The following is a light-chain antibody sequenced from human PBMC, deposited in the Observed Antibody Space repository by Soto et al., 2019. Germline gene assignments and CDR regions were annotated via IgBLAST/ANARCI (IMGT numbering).Light chain of an antibody. J-gene: IGKJ1*01. CDR3: QHYNIYSEA. CDR2: KAY. V-gene: IGKV1-5*03. CDR1: QTISSW. Sequence: DIQMTQSPSTLSGSVGDRVTITCRASQTISSWLAWYQQKPGKAPKLLIYKAYTLKSGVPSRFSGSGSGTEFTLNISSLQPDDFATYYCQHYNIYSEAFGQGTKVEL.